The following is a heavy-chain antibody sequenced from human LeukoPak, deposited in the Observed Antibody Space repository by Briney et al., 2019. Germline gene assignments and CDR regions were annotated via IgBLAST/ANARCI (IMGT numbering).Heavy chain of an antibody. CDR2: IKQDGSNK. Sequence: GGSLRLSCAASGFTFSSYWMSWVRQAPGKGLEWVANIKQDGSNKYYVDSVKGRFTISRDNAKNSLYLQMNSLRAEDTAVYYCARDRWFGELFHDAFDIWGQGTMVTVSS. CDR1: GFTFSSYW. V-gene: IGHV3-7*03. CDR3: ARDRWFGELFHDAFDI. J-gene: IGHJ3*02. D-gene: IGHD3-10*01.